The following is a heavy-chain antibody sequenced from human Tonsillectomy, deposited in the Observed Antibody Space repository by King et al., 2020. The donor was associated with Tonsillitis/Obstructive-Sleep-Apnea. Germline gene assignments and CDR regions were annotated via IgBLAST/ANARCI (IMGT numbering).Heavy chain of an antibody. CDR2: INHSGST. Sequence: VQLQQWGAGLLKPSETLSLTCAVYGGSFSGYYWSWIRQPPGKGLEWIGEINHSGSTNYNPSLESRVTISVDTSKNQFSLKLSSVTAADTAVYYCARPALTTEYYFDYWGQGTLVTVSS. D-gene: IGHD4-17*01. V-gene: IGHV4-34*01. J-gene: IGHJ4*02. CDR3: ARPALTTEYYFDY. CDR1: GGSFSGYY.